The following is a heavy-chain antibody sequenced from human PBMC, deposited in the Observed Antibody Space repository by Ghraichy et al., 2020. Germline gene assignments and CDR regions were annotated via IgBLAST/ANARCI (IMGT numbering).Heavy chain of an antibody. CDR1: GFTFSNYA. D-gene: IGHD6-19*01. Sequence: GESLNISCAASGFTFSNYAMSWLRQPPGKGLEWVSAIRGSGVNTYYADSVKGRFTVSRDNSKNSLYLQMNSLRAEDTAVYYCAKEMDTRGWYSADYWGQGTLVTVS. V-gene: IGHV3-23*01. J-gene: IGHJ4*02. CDR2: IRGSGVNT. CDR3: AKEMDTRGWYSADY.